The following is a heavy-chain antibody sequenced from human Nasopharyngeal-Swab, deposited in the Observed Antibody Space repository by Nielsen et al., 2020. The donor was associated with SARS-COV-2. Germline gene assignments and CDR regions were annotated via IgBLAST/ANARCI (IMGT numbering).Heavy chain of an antibody. Sequence: GESLRLSCAASGFTFSSYAMSWVRQAPGKGLEWVSVIYSGGSSTYYADSVKGRFTISRDNSKNTLYLQMNSLRAEDTAVYYCAKDGANYDILTGYSQPDYWGQGTLVTVSS. CDR3: AKDGANYDILTGYSQPDY. J-gene: IGHJ4*02. CDR2: IYSGGSST. D-gene: IGHD3-9*01. V-gene: IGHV3-23*03. CDR1: GFTFSSYA.